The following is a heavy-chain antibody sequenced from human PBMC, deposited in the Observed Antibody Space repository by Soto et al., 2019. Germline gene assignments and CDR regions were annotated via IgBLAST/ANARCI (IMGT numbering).Heavy chain of an antibody. CDR3: GYYGSGSYYNEADY. V-gene: IGHV3-21*01. D-gene: IGHD3-10*01. CDR2: ISSSSSYI. J-gene: IGHJ4*02. Sequence: EVQLVESGGGLVKPGGSLRLSCAASGFTFSSYSMNWVRQAPGKGLEWVSSISSSSSYIYYADSVKGRFTISRDNAKNSLYLQMNSLRAEDTAVYYCGYYGSGSYYNEADYWGQGTLVTVSS. CDR1: GFTFSSYS.